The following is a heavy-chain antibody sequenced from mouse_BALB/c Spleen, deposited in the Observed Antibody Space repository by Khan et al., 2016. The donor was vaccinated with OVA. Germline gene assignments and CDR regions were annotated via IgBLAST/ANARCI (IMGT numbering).Heavy chain of an antibody. Sequence: EVQLQESGPELVKPGASVKMSCTASGYTFTSSVIHWVRQKSGQGLDWIGYIYPFNDGTKYNEKFEGKATLTSDKSSSTAYMELSSLTSEDSAVYYCARNYRYDMYFDSWGQGTTLTVSS. CDR1: GYTFTSSV. D-gene: IGHD2-14*01. J-gene: IGHJ2*01. CDR2: IYPFNDGT. CDR3: ARNYRYDMYFDS. V-gene: IGHV1S136*01.